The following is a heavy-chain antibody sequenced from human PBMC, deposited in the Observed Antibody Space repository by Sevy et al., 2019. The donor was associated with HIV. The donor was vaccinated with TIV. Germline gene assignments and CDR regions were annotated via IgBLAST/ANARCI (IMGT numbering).Heavy chain of an antibody. V-gene: IGHV3-53*01. Sequence: GGSLRLSCAASEFTVSSNYMSWVRQAPGKGLEWVSVIYSGGSTYYADSVKGRFTISRDNSKNTLYLQMNSLRAEDTAVYYCARVRGPTVVLFYFDYWGQGTLVTVSS. CDR2: IYSGGST. J-gene: IGHJ4*02. CDR1: EFTVSSNY. D-gene: IGHD4-17*01. CDR3: ARVRGPTVVLFYFDY.